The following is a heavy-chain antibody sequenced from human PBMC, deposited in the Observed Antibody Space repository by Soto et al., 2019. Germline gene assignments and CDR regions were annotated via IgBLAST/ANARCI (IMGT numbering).Heavy chain of an antibody. CDR3: ARKPHWQYWYFDL. CDR1: GFAFQNHG. J-gene: IGHJ2*01. D-gene: IGHD1-1*01. Sequence: EVQLVESGGSVIRPGGSLRLSCAASGFAFQNHGMAWVRQVPGKGLEWVAGIRGSGVNAGYADSVKGRFTISRDNGDHSLYLEINNLGVEDTALYHCARKPHWQYWYFDLWGRGALVSVS. V-gene: IGHV3-20*01. CDR2: IRGSGVNA.